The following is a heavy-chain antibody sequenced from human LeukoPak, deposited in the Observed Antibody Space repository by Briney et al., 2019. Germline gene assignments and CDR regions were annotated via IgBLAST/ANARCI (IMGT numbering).Heavy chain of an antibody. CDR1: GFTFSGSV. CDR2: IRMKPYNYAT. D-gene: IGHD3-16*01. J-gene: IGHJ4*02. CDR3: CRGWAGDHRRLEH. V-gene: IGHV3-73*01. Sequence: GGSLRLSWATSGFTFSGSVMHWVRQVRGKVVELVGLIRMKPYNYATTYAASVQGRFTISRDDSKSTAYLQMKSLRTEDSAIYYCCRGWAGDHRRLEHWGRGTLVTVSS.